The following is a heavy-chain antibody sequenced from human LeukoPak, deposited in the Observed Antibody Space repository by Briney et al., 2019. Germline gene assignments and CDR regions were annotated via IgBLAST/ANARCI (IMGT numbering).Heavy chain of an antibody. CDR2: INHSGST. J-gene: IGHJ4*02. V-gene: IGHV4-34*01. D-gene: IGHD3-16*01. CDR3: ARRPNVDYGFDY. Sequence: SETLSLTCAVYGGSFSGYYWSWIRQPPGNGLEWIGEINHSGSTNYNPSLKSRVTISVDTSKNQFSLELSSVTAADTAVYYCARRPNVDYGFDYRGQGALVTVSS. CDR1: GGSFSGYY.